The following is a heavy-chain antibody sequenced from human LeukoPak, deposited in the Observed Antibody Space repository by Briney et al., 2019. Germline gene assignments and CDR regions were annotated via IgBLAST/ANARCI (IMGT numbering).Heavy chain of an antibody. V-gene: IGHV3-33*01. CDR3: ARGPKYYDNNWFDP. Sequence: GGPLRPSRAASGFTFSSYGMHWVRQAPGKGLEWVAVIWYDGSNKYYADSVKCRFTISRDNSKNTLYLQMNSLRAEDTAVYYCARGPKYYDNNWFDPWGQGTLVTVSS. CDR2: IWYDGSNK. J-gene: IGHJ5*02. CDR1: GFTFSSYG. D-gene: IGHD3-22*01.